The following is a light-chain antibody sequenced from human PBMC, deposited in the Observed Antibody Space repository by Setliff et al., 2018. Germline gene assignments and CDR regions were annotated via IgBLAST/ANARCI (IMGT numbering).Light chain of an antibody. CDR3: CSYAGSYTWV. Sequence: LTQPRSVSGSPGQSVTISCTGTSSDVGGYNYVSWYQQHPGEAPKLMIYDVTKRPSGVPDRFSGSKSGNTASLTISGLQAEDETDYYCCSYAGSYTWVFGGGTKVTVL. V-gene: IGLV2-11*01. CDR1: SSDVGGYNY. CDR2: DVT. J-gene: IGLJ2*01.